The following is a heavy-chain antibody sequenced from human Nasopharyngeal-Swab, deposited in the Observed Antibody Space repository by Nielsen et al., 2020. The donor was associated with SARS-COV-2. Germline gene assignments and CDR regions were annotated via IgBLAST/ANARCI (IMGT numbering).Heavy chain of an antibody. CDR3: AIDRATPSPGYYYYGMDV. Sequence: GGSLRLSCAASGFTFSSYSMNWVRQAPGKGLEWVSYISSSSSTIYYADSVKGRFTISRDNAKNSLYLQMNSLRAEDTAVYYCAIDRATPSPGYYYYGMDVWGQGTTVTVSS. CDR2: ISSSSSTI. V-gene: IGHV3-48*04. CDR1: GFTFSSYS. J-gene: IGHJ6*02.